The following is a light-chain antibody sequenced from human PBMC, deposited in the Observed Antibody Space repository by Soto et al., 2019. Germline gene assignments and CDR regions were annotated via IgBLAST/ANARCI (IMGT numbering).Light chain of an antibody. CDR3: SSYTSSSSFV. J-gene: IGLJ1*01. CDR1: SSDVGGYNS. Sequence: QSVLTQPASVSGSPGQSITISCTGTSSDVGGYNSVSWYQQHPGKAPKLMIYEVSNRPSGVSNRFSGSKSGNTASLTISGLQAEDEADYHCSSYTSSSSFVFGTGTKVTVL. V-gene: IGLV2-14*01. CDR2: EVS.